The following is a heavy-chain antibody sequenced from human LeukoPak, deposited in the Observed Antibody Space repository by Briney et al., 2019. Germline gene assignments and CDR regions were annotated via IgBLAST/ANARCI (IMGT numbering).Heavy chain of an antibody. CDR2: IGTAGDT. V-gene: IGHV3-13*01. D-gene: IGHD1-26*01. CDR3: ARDSSVGAEPDYGMDV. Sequence: PGGSLRLSCAASGFTFSSYAMSWVRQAPGKGLEWVSAIGTAGDTYYPGSVKGRFTVSRENAKNSLYLQMNSLRAGDTAVYYCARDSSVGAEPDYGMDVWGQGTTVTVSS. J-gene: IGHJ6*02. CDR1: GFTFSSYA.